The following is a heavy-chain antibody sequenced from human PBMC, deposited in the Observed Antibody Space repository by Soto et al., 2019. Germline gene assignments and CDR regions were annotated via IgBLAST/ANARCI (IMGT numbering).Heavy chain of an antibody. CDR2: IYPGDSDT. CDR3: ARRGYCSGGSCWVTPGNRFDP. Sequence: SGESLKISCKGSGYSFTSYWIGWVRQMPGKGLEWMGIIYPGDSDTRYSPSFQGQVTISADKSISTAYLQWSSLKASDTAMYYCARRGYCSGGSCWVTPGNRFDPWGQGTLVTVSA. V-gene: IGHV5-51*01. CDR1: GYSFTSYW. J-gene: IGHJ5*02. D-gene: IGHD2-15*01.